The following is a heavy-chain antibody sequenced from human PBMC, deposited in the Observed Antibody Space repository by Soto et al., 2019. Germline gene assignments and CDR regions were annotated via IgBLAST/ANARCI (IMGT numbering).Heavy chain of an antibody. CDR1: GFTFSSYA. CDR2: IKQDGSKK. J-gene: IGHJ6*02. CDR3: ARDFIAAQDYYYYGMDV. Sequence: GGSLRLSCAASGFTFSSYAMSWVRQAPGKGLEWVANIKQDGSKKYYVDSVKGRFTISRDNAKNTLYLQMNSLRAEDTAVYYCARDFIAAQDYYYYGMDVWGQGTTVTVSS. D-gene: IGHD6-6*01. V-gene: IGHV3-7*05.